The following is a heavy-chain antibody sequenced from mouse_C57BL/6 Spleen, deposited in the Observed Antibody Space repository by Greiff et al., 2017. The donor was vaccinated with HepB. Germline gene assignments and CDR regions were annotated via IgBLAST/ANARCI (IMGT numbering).Heavy chain of an antibody. J-gene: IGHJ1*03. V-gene: IGHV1-62-2*01. D-gene: IGHD1-1*01. CDR2: FYPGSGSI. Sequence: QVQLKQSGAELVKPGASVKLSCKASGYTFTEYTIHWVKQRSGQGLEWIGWFYPGSGSIKYNEKFKDKATLTADKSSSTVYMELSRLTSEDSAVYFCARHEDGYGSSYVGYFDVWGTGTTVTVSS. CDR3: ARHEDGYGSSYVGYFDV. CDR1: GYTFTEYT.